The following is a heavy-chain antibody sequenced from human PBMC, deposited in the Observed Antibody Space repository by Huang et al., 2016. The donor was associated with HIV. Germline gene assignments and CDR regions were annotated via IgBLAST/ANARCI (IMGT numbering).Heavy chain of an antibody. CDR1: GGSFSGYY. CDR2: INHSGST. V-gene: IGHV4-34*01. D-gene: IGHD1-1*01. CDR3: ARERMMSWLDDHDAFDI. Sequence: QVQLQQWGAGLLKPSEILSLTCAVYGGSFSGYYWSWIRQSPGKGLEWIGEINHSGSTNHNPSLKSRLTISVDTSKNEFSLKLSSVTAADTAVYYCARERMMSWLDDHDAFDIWGQGTMVTVSS. J-gene: IGHJ3*02.